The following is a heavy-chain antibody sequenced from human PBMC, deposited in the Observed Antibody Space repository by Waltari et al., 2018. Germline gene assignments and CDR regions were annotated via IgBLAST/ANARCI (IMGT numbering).Heavy chain of an antibody. V-gene: IGHV4-38-2*01. D-gene: IGHD4-17*01. Sequence: QVQLQESGPGLVKPSETLSLTCAVSGYSISSGYYWGWIRQPPGKGLEWIGSIDHSGSTYYNPSLKSRVTISVDTSKNQFALKLSAVTAADTAVYYCASSDYGDYYFDYWGQGTLVTVSS. CDR3: ASSDYGDYYFDY. CDR2: IDHSGST. J-gene: IGHJ4*02. CDR1: GYSISSGYY.